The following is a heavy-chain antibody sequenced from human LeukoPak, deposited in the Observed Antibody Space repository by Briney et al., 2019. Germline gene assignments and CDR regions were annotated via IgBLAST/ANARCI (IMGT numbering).Heavy chain of an antibody. CDR2: IIPIFGTA. D-gene: IGHD3-9*01. V-gene: IGHV1-69*01. CDR3: ARVIYFAPDDNWFDP. Sequence: GSSVKVSCKASGGTFSSYAISWVRQAPGQGLEWMGGIIPIFGTANYAQKFQGRVTITADESTSTAYMELSSLRSEDTAVYYCARVIYFAPDDNWFDPWGQGTLVTVSS. J-gene: IGHJ5*02. CDR1: GGTFSSYA.